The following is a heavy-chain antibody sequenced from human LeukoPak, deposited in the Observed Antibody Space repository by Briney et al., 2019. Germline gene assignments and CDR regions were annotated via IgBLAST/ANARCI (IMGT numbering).Heavy chain of an antibody. V-gene: IGHV3-21*01. CDR2: ISSSSSYI. J-gene: IGHJ4*02. CDR1: GFTFSSYA. CDR3: ARDYGQQWLVRGFDY. D-gene: IGHD6-19*01. Sequence: KPGGSLRLSCAGSGFTFSSYAMNWVRQAPGKGLEWVSSISSSSSYIYYADSVKGRFTISRDNAKNSLYLQMNSLRAEDTAVYYCARDYGQQWLVRGFDYWGQGTLVTVSS.